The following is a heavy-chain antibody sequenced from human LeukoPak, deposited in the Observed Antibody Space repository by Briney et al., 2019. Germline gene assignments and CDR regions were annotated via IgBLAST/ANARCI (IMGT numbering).Heavy chain of an antibody. V-gene: IGHV3-23*01. CDR3: ARASGYSYAYYFDY. CDR2: ISGSGGST. J-gene: IGHJ4*02. CDR1: GFSFSSYS. D-gene: IGHD5-18*01. Sequence: GGSLTLSCAASGFSFSSYSMNWVRQAPGKGLEWVSGISGSGGSTYYADSVKSRFTISRDNSKNTLYLQMNSLRAEDTAVYYCARASGYSYAYYFDYWGQGTLVTVSS.